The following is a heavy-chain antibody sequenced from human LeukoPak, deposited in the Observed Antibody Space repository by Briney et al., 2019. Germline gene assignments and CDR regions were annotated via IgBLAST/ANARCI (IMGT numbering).Heavy chain of an antibody. CDR1: GFTFSSYA. J-gene: IGHJ4*02. Sequence: GGSQRLSCAASGFTFSSYAMHRVRQAPGKGLEWVAVISYDGSNKYYADSVKGRFTISRDNSKNTLYLQMNSLRAEDTAVYYCARDWGGSYYFGLLDYWGQGTLVTVSS. CDR2: ISYDGSNK. CDR3: ARDWGGSYYFGLLDY. V-gene: IGHV3-30-3*01. D-gene: IGHD1-26*01.